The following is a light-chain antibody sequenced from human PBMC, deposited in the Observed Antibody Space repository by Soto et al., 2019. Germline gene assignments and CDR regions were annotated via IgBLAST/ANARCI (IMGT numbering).Light chain of an antibody. CDR3: SSYTSSSPYVV. V-gene: IGLV2-14*01. CDR2: DVS. CDR1: SSDVGGYNY. Sequence: QSALTQPASVSGSPGQSITISCTGTSSDVGGYNYVSWYRQHPGKAPKLMIYDVSNRPSGVSNRFSGSKSGNTASLTIYGLQAEDEADYYCSSYTSSSPYVVFGGGTKVTVL. J-gene: IGLJ2*01.